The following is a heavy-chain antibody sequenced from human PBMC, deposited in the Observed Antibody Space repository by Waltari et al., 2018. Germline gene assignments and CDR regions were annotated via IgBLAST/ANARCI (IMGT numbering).Heavy chain of an antibody. CDR2: ISSSSSYI. D-gene: IGHD1-26*01. V-gene: IGHV3-21*01. CDR1: GFTFSSYS. Sequence: EVQLVESGGGLVKPGGSLRLSCAASGFTFSSYSMNWVRQAPGKGLEGVSSISSSSSYIYYADAVKGGFTISRDNAKNSLYLQMNSLRAEDTAVYYCARGSAGTRGYWGQGTLVTVSS. J-gene: IGHJ4*02. CDR3: ARGSAGTRGY.